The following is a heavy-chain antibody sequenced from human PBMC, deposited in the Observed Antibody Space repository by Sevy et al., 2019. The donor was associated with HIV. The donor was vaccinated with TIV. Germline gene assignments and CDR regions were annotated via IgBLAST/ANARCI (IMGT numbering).Heavy chain of an antibody. Sequence: GESLKISCKGSGCSFTSYWIGWVRQMPGKGLEWMGIIYPGDSDTRYSPSFQGQVTISADKSISTAYLQWSSLKASDTAMYYCARLPTESHDAFDIWGQGTMVTVSS. CDR1: GCSFTSYW. J-gene: IGHJ3*02. CDR2: IYPGDSDT. CDR3: ARLPTESHDAFDI. V-gene: IGHV5-51*01.